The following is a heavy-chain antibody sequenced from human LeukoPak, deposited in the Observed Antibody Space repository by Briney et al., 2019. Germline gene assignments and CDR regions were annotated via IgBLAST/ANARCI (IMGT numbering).Heavy chain of an antibody. D-gene: IGHD2-21*01. CDR1: GFDFSTYA. Sequence: PGGSLRLSCAASGFDFSTYAINWVRQAPGKGLEWVSSISSSSSYIYYADSVKGRFTISRDNAKNSLYLQMNSLRAEDTAVYYCARIPYCGGDCYSWYFDYWGQGTLVTVSS. CDR3: ARIPYCGGDCYSWYFDY. CDR2: ISSSSSYI. J-gene: IGHJ4*02. V-gene: IGHV3-21*01.